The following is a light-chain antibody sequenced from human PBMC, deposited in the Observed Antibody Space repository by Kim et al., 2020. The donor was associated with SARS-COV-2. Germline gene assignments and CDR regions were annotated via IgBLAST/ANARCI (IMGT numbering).Light chain of an antibody. CDR3: MQSLQIPPT. J-gene: IGKJ2*01. V-gene: IGKV2D-29*01. CDR2: EVS. Sequence: QPASISCKSSQSLLHDNGNTFLYWFLQKPGQPPQLLIYEVSNRCAGVPDRFSGSESGTDFTLQISRVEAEDVGIYYCMQSLQIPPTFGQGTKLEI. CDR1: QSLLHDNGNTF.